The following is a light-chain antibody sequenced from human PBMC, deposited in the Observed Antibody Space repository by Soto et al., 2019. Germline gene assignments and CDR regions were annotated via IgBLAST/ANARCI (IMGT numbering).Light chain of an antibody. V-gene: IGLV1-40*01. J-gene: IGLJ1*01. CDR2: GDT. Sequence: QSVLTQPPSVSGAPGQTVTISCTGSSSNIGAGFDVHWYQHLPGTAPKLLIYGDTNRPSGVPDRFSGFKSGTSASLAITGLQAEDEADYYCQSYDNSLSAPYFFGTGTKVTVL. CDR3: QSYDNSLSAPYF. CDR1: SSNIGAGFD.